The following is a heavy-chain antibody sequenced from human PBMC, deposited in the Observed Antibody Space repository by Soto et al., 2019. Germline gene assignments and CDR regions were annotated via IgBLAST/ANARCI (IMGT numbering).Heavy chain of an antibody. CDR2: IVVGSGNT. Sequence: GASVKVSCKASGFTFTSSAVQWVRQARGQRLEWIGWIVVGSGNTNYAQKFQERVTITRDMSTSTAYMELSSLRSEDTAVYYCARVDLSSGWYCPYWGQGTLVTVSS. J-gene: IGHJ4*02. V-gene: IGHV1-58*01. D-gene: IGHD6-19*01. CDR3: ARVDLSSGWYCPY. CDR1: GFTFTSSA.